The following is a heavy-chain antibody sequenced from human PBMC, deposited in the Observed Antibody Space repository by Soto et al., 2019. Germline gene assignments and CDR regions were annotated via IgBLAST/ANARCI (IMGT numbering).Heavy chain of an antibody. V-gene: IGHV4-34*01. CDR3: TRLQTAEAGPLD. CDR2: INHSGST. Sequence: SETLSLTCAVYGGSFSGYYWSWIRQPPGKGLEWIGEINHSGSTNYNPSLKSRVTISRDNAKNTLYLEMSSLRAEDTAVYYCTRLQTAEAGPLDWGQGTLVTVSS. CDR1: GGSFSGYY. D-gene: IGHD6-13*01. J-gene: IGHJ4*02.